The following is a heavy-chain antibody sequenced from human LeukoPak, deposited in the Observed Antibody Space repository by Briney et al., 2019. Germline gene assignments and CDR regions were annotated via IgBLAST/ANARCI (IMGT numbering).Heavy chain of an antibody. D-gene: IGHD5-18*01. J-gene: IGHJ3*02. CDR2: IHYSGTT. CDR1: GGSISSTTYY. V-gene: IGHV4-39*01. CDR3: ARHPYSYDAFDI. Sequence: KPSETLSLTCTVSGGSISSTTYYWGWIRQPPGKGLEWIGSIHYSGTTYYNPSLKSRATISVDTSKNQFSLKLSSVTAADTAVYYCARHPYSYDAFDIWGQGTMVTVSS.